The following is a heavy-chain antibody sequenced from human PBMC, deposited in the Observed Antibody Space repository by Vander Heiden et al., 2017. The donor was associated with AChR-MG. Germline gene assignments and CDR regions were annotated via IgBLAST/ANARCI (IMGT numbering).Heavy chain of an antibody. CDR2: ISTSVSTI. CDR1: GFPFDTYS. Sequence: EVQLVESGGGLAQPGGSLRPSCAASGFPFDTYSMNWVRQAPGKGLEWLSYISTSVSTIYSADSVKGRFTISRDNDKHSLYLQMDSLSADDTAVYFCGREAAVTGFDLWGQGTLVTVSS. CDR3: GREAAVTGFDL. V-gene: IGHV3-48*01. D-gene: IGHD6-13*01. J-gene: IGHJ4*02.